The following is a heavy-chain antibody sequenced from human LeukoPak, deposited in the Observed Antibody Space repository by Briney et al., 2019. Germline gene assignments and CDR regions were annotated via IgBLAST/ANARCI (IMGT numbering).Heavy chain of an antibody. Sequence: KAGGSLRLSCAASGFTFSSYTMHWIRHAPGRGLEWVSSISGSNSYIFYADSVKGRFTVSRDNAKDSLYLQMNSLRAEDTAVYYCARALTTLTYEGYWGQGTLVTVSS. CDR3: ARALTTLTYEGY. V-gene: IGHV3-21*01. J-gene: IGHJ4*02. CDR2: ISGSNSYI. D-gene: IGHD1-1*01. CDR1: GFTFSSYT.